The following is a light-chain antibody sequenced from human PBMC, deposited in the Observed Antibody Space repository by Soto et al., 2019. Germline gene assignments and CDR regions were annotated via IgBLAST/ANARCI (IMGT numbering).Light chain of an antibody. CDR3: QQYGSSYT. J-gene: IGKJ2*01. V-gene: IGKV3-20*01. Sequence: EIVLTQSPGTLSLSPGERATLSCRASQSVSSSYLAWYQQKPGQAPRLLIYGASSRATGIPDRFRGSGSGTDLTLTISRLEPEDFAVYYCQQYGSSYTFGQGTKLEIK. CDR2: GAS. CDR1: QSVSSSY.